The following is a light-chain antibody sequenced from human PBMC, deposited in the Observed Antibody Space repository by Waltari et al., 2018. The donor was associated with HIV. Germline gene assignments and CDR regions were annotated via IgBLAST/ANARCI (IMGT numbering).Light chain of an antibody. Sequence: LTQPPSVSAAPGATARITCGRVNIGRKSVHWYQQKPGQAPFVVMYDDKDRPPGIPDRFYGTNFGSTATLTISRVEAGDEADYYCQVWDTSLNEIVFGGGTKLTVL. V-gene: IGLV3-21*01. J-gene: IGLJ2*01. CDR1: NIGRKS. CDR2: DDK. CDR3: QVWDTSLNEIV.